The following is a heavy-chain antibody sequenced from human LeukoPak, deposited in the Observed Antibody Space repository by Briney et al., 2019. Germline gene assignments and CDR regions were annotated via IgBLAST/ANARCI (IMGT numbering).Heavy chain of an antibody. V-gene: IGHV3-48*04. J-gene: IGHJ4*02. D-gene: IGHD4-11*01. CDR2: ISSSSSPI. CDR1: GFTFNSYS. CDR3: ARSAFLTTEFYFDY. Sequence: GGSLRLSCAASGFTFNSYSMNWVRQAPGKGLEWVSSISSSSSPIYYADSVKGRFTISRDSAKNTLYLQMNSLRAEDTAVYYCARSAFLTTEFYFDYWGQGTLVTVSS.